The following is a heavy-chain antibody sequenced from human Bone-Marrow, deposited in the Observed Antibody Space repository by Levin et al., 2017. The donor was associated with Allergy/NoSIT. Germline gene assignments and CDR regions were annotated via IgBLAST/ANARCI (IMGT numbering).Heavy chain of an antibody. Sequence: GGSLRLSCAASGFTFSDYAMSWVRQAPGKGLELFSATSGDGGNTYYAKSVKGRFTISRDNSQKMLYLQMNSLRVEDTALYYCANSWSYCGKNCYTYNFDYWGQGSLVTVSS. CDR2: TSGDGGNT. CDR1: GFTFSDYA. D-gene: IGHD2-21*01. V-gene: IGHV3-23*01. CDR3: ANSWSYCGKNCYTYNFDY. J-gene: IGHJ4*02.